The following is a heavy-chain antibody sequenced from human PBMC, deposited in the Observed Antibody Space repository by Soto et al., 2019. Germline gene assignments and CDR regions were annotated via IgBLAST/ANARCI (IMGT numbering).Heavy chain of an antibody. D-gene: IGHD5-12*01. CDR3: ASRDGYKIDWYFEL. V-gene: IGHV4-30-2*01. CDR2: IYQSGST. J-gene: IGHJ2*01. CDR1: GVSISRGGYS. Sequence: QLQLQESGSGLVKPSQTLSLTCAVSGVSISRGGYSWSWIRQPPGKGLEWLGYIYQSGSTYYTPYRKTRVTISVDRSKNQFSLQLSSVTAADTAVYYCASRDGYKIDWYFELWGRGTLVTVSS.